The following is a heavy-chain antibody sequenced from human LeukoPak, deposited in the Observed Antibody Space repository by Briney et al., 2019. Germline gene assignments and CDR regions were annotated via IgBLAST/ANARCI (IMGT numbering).Heavy chain of an antibody. J-gene: IGHJ4*02. CDR2: IYYSGST. Sequence: PSETLSLTCTVSGASITSYYWSWIRQPPGKGLEGIGYIYYSGSTNYNPSLKSRVTMSVDTSKNQFSLKLSSVTAADTAVYYCARSGKYYDSSGYSDCWGQGTLVTVSS. V-gene: IGHV4-59*08. D-gene: IGHD3-22*01. CDR1: GASITSYY. CDR3: ARSGKYYDSSGYSDC.